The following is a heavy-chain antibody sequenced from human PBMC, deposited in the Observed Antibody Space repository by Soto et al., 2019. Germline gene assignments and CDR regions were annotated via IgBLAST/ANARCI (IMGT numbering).Heavy chain of an antibody. CDR3: ARDPGYSGYVLFDY. CDR1: GGSISSYY. D-gene: IGHD5-12*01. CDR2: IYTSGST. V-gene: IGHV4-4*07. J-gene: IGHJ4*02. Sequence: SETLSLTCTVSGGSISSYYWSWIRQPAGKGLEWIGRIYTSGSTNYNPSLKSRVTMSVDTSKNQFSLKLSSVTAADTAVYYCARDPGYSGYVLFDYWGQGTLVTVSS.